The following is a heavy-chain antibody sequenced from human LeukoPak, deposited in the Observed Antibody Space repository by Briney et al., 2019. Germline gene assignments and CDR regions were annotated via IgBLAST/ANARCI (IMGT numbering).Heavy chain of an antibody. CDR3: ARDLRGYYYYGMDV. J-gene: IGHJ6*02. D-gene: IGHD4-17*01. CDR1: GFTFSSYW. V-gene: IGHV3-7*01. CDR2: IKQDGSEK. Sequence: GGALGLSCAASGFTFSSYWMSWGRQAPGKGLEGVANIKQDGSEKYYVDSVKGRFTISRDNAKNSLYLQMNSLRAEDTAVYYCARDLRGYYYYGMDVWGQGTTVTVSS.